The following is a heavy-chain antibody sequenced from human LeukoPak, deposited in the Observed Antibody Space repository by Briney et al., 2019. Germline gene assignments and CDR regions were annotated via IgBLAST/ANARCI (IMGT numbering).Heavy chain of an antibody. J-gene: IGHJ4*02. CDR1: GYTFTSYA. V-gene: IGHV1-3*01. CDR3: ARSQGEYQVPYFDY. D-gene: IGHD2-2*01. CDR2: INAGNGNT. Sequence: ASVKVSCKASGYTFTSYAMHWVRQAPGQRLEWMGWINAGNGNTKYSQKFQGRVTITRDTSASTAYMELSSLRSEDTAVYYCARSQGEYQVPYFDYWGQGTLVTVSS.